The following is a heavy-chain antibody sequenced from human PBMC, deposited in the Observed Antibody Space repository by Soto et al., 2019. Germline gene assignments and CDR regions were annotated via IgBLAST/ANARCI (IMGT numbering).Heavy chain of an antibody. CDR2: ISGSGGST. CDR3: AKDSPVGVPLLRDLHD. V-gene: IGHV3-23*01. D-gene: IGHD2-15*01. CDR1: GFTFSSYG. Sequence: XESLRLSCAASGFTFSSYGMSWVRQAPGQGLEWVSVISGSGGSTYYADSVKGRFTLSRDNSKNTVYLQMKSLRAEDTAVYYCAKDSPVGVPLLRDLHDWGQGTLVTVSS. J-gene: IGHJ1*01.